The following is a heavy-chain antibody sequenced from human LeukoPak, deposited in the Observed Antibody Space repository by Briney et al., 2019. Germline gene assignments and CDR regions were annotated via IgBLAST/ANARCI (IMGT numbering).Heavy chain of an antibody. CDR2: ISGSGGST. V-gene: IGHV3-23*01. CDR3: AKGPFDWLFYFDY. Sequence: GGSLRLSCAASGFTFSSYAMSWVRQAPGKGLEWVSAISGSGGSTYHADSVKGRFTISRDNSKNTLYLQMNSLRAEDTAVYYCAKGPFDWLFYFDYWGQGTLVTVSS. D-gene: IGHD3-9*01. CDR1: GFTFSSYA. J-gene: IGHJ4*02.